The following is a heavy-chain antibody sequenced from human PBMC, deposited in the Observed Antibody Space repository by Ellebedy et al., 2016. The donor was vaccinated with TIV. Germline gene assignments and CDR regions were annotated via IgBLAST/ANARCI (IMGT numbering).Heavy chain of an antibody. Sequence: ASVKVSCKASGYTFTSYGISWVRQAPGQGLEWLAWISAYTGNTEFAQKVQGRVTLTTDSSTSPAYMELRSLKSDDTAVYYGARDMVQGMVARYLWFDYWGQGTLVTVSS. V-gene: IGHV1-18*01. CDR3: ARDMVQGMVARYLWFDY. D-gene: IGHD3-10*01. CDR2: ISAYTGNT. J-gene: IGHJ4*02. CDR1: GYTFTSYG.